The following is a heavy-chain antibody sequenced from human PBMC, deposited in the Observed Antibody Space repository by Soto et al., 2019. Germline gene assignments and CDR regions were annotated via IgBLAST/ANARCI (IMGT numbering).Heavy chain of an antibody. CDR2: ISSSSRTI. Sequence: VQLVESGGGLVQPGGSLRLSCAASGFTFSSYDMNWVRQAPGKGLEWISYISSSSRTIYYADSVKGRFTISRDNAKNSLFLQMNSLRAEDTAVYYCARFPWSADIIWGKGTTVTVSS. CDR3: ARFPWSADII. J-gene: IGHJ6*04. D-gene: IGHD3-3*01. V-gene: IGHV3-48*01. CDR1: GFTFSSYD.